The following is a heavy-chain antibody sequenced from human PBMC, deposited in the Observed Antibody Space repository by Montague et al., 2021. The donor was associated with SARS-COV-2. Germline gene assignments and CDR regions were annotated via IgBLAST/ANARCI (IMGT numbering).Heavy chain of an antibody. J-gene: IGHJ4*02. CDR1: GFTFRNYA. D-gene: IGHD5-24*01. V-gene: IGHV3-23*01. CDR2: ISGSADIT. Sequence: SLRLSCAASGFTFRNYAMIWVRQAPGKGLEWVSGISGSADITYYADSVKGRFTISRDNSKNTLYLQMSSLRAGYTAVYYCAKDREVATGGLYYFDYWGQGTLVTVSS. CDR3: AKDREVATGGLYYFDY.